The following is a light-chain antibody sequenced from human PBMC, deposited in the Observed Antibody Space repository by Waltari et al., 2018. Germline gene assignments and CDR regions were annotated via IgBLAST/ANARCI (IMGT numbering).Light chain of an antibody. CDR1: SSDAGGYKS. CDR2: DVF. J-gene: IGLJ2*01. CDR3: SSYASSPPHVV. V-gene: IGLV2-14*03. Sequence: QSALTQPASVSGSPGQSISISCTGISSDAGGYKSVSWYQHHPGKAPKLFIYDVFNRPSGVSNRFSGSKSGNAASLAISGLQAEDEGVYYCSSYASSPPHVVFGAGTKLTVL.